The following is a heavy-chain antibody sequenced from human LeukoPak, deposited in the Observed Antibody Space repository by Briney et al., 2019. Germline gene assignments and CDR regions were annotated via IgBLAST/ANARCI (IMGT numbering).Heavy chain of an antibody. Sequence: SETLSLTCTVSGGSISSYYWSWIRQPPGKGLEWIGYIYYSGRTNYNPSLKSRVTISVDTSKNQFSLKLSSVTAADTAVYYCARMKPDKYYYYGLDVWGQGTTVTVSS. CDR3: ARMKPDKYYYYGLDV. J-gene: IGHJ6*02. V-gene: IGHV4-59*01. CDR2: IYYSGRT. D-gene: IGHD3-9*01. CDR1: GGSISSYY.